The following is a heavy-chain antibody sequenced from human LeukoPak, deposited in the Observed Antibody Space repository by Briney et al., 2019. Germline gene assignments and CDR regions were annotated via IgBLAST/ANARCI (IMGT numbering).Heavy chain of an antibody. CDR3: ATDSIYYGSGSVSAFDY. CDR1: GYTLTELS. J-gene: IGHJ4*02. D-gene: IGHD3-10*01. Sequence: ASVKVSCKVSGYTLTELSMHWVRQAPGKGLEWMGGFDPEDGETIYAQKFQGRVTMTEDTSTDTAYMELSSLRSEDTAVYYCATDSIYYGSGSVSAFDYWGQGTLVTVSS. CDR2: FDPEDGET. V-gene: IGHV1-24*01.